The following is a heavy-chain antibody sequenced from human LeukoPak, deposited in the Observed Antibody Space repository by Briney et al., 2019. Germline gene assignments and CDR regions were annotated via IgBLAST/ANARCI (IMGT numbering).Heavy chain of an antibody. V-gene: IGHV3-23*01. Sequence: PGGSLRLSCAASGFTFSSYAMSWVRQAPGKGLEWVSAISGSGGSTYYADSVKGRFTISRDNSKNTLYLQMNSLRAEDTAVYYCAKGLYDRSGYYYGLGYWGQGTLVTVSS. J-gene: IGHJ4*02. D-gene: IGHD3-22*01. CDR3: AKGLYDRSGYYYGLGY. CDR1: GFTFSSYA. CDR2: ISGSGGST.